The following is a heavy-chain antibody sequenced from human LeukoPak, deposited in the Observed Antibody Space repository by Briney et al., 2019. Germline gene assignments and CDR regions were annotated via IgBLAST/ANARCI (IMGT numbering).Heavy chain of an antibody. Sequence: PSETLSLTCTVSGGSISSYYWSWIRQPPGKGLEWIGYIYYSGSTNYNPSLKSRVTISVDTSKNQFSLKLSSVTAADTAVYYCARHEGGSGWRIIGAFDIWGQGTMVTVSS. CDR2: IYYSGST. J-gene: IGHJ3*02. V-gene: IGHV4-59*08. CDR3: ARHEGGSGWRIIGAFDI. D-gene: IGHD6-19*01. CDR1: GGSISSYY.